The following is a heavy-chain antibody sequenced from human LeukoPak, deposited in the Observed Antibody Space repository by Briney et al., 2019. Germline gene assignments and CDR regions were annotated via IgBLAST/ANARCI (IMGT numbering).Heavy chain of an antibody. J-gene: IGHJ4*02. CDR1: GFTFSDYG. Sequence: GSLRLSCAASGFTFSDYGMSWVRQAPGKGLEWVSAIRGGGGSTYYSDSVKGRFTITRDNSKNTMYLQMNSLRAQDTAVFFCANDETQFVDTAMVPYFDYWGQGTLVTVSP. V-gene: IGHV3-23*01. D-gene: IGHD5-18*01. CDR2: IRGGGGST. CDR3: ANDETQFVDTAMVPYFDY.